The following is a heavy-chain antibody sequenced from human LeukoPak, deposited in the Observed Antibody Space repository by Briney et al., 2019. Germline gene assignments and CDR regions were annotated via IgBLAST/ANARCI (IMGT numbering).Heavy chain of an antibody. D-gene: IGHD3-9*01. CDR2: INHSGST. V-gene: IGHV4-34*01. Sequence: KPSETLSLTCAAYGGSFSGYYWSWIRQPPGKGLEWIGEINHSGSTNYNPSLKSRVTISVDTSKNQFSLKLSSVTAADTAVYYCAREDILTDGNWFDPWGQGTLVTVSS. J-gene: IGHJ5*02. CDR1: GGSFSGYY. CDR3: AREDILTDGNWFDP.